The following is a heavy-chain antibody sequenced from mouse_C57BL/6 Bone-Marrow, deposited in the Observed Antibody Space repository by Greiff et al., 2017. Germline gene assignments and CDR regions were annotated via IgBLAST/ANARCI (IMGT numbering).Heavy chain of an antibody. CDR3: ARAGGTYYDYGGSYWYFDV. CDR2: IDPNSGGT. J-gene: IGHJ1*03. Sequence: VQLQQPGAELVKPGASVKLSCTASGYTFTSYWMHWVKQRPGRGLEWIGRIDPNSGGTKYNEKFKSKATLTVDKPSSTAYMQLSSLTSEASAAYYCARAGGTYYDYGGSYWYFDVWGTGTTVTVSS. D-gene: IGHD2-4*01. V-gene: IGHV1-72*01. CDR1: GYTFTSYW.